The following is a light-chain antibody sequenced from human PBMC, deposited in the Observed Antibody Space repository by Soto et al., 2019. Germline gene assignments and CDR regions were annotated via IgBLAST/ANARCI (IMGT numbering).Light chain of an antibody. V-gene: IGKV3-11*01. CDR3: HQRQSWPRT. CDR1: QAVNTR. Sequence: EIVLTQSPATLSSFPGDRVTLSCRASQAVNTRLAWYQHKPGQAPRLLIYLTSNRAAGIPARFSGSWSGTDFTLTISDVEPEDFAVYYCHQRQSWPRTFGQGTKVDI. J-gene: IGKJ1*01. CDR2: LTS.